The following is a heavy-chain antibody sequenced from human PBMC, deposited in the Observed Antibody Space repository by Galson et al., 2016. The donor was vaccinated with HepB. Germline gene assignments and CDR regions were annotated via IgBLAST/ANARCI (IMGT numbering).Heavy chain of an antibody. J-gene: IGHJ5*02. V-gene: IGHV1-69*13. CDR3: ARALPRREGYRGYWFDP. CDR2: IVPIFGTA. CDR1: GGTFSSIP. Sequence: SVKVSCKASGGTFSSIPISWVRQAPGQGLEWMGGIVPIFGTANYAQKFQGRLTITADESTTTAYMELRSLRSEGTAMYFCARALPRREGYRGYWFDPWGQGTLVAVSS. D-gene: IGHD5-24*01.